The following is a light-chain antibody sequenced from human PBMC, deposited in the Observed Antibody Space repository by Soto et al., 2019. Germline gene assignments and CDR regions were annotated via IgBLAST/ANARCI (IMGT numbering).Light chain of an antibody. J-gene: IGLJ2*01. CDR2: DVS. CDR1: SSDVGGYNY. V-gene: IGLV2-14*03. Sequence: QSALTQPASVSGSPGQSITISCTGTSSDVGGYNYVSWYQRHPGRAPKLIIYDVSNRPSGVSNRFSGSKSGNTASLTISGLQAEDEADYYCISYTSISTLIFGGGTKVTVL. CDR3: ISYTSISTLI.